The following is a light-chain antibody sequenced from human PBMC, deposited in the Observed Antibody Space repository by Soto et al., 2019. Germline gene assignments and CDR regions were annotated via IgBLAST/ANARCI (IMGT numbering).Light chain of an antibody. V-gene: IGKV3-20*01. CDR3: QLYGISPH. J-gene: IGKJ5*01. Sequence: EIVMTHSSATLSFSPVERATLSCRASQSVSSSLAWYQQKPGQAPRLLIYASSNRATGIPDRFSGSASGTDFTLTINRLETEDFAVYYCQLYGISPHFGQGTRLEIK. CDR1: QSVSSS. CDR2: ASS.